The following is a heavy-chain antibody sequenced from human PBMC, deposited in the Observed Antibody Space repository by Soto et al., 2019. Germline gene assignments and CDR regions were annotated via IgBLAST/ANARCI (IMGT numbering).Heavy chain of an antibody. CDR3: ARYAAEVTTFFDQ. V-gene: IGHV3-11*06. D-gene: IGHD4-17*01. J-gene: IGHJ4*02. CDR1: GFIFNDYH. Sequence: GGTLRLSCAASGFIFNDYHMSWIRQAPGKGLEWLSNISGSSGSKKYADAGKGRFTISRDNAKKSLYLEMQSLRAEDTAMYYRARYAAEVTTFFDQWGQGTLVTVSS. CDR2: ISGSSGSK.